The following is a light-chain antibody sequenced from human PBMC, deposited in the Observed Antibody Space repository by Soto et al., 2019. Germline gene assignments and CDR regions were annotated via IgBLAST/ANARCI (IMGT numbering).Light chain of an antibody. CDR1: QSISSY. Sequence: DSQMAQSPSSLSASVGDRVTITSRASQSISSYLNWYQQKPGKAPKLLIYAASSLQSGVPSRFSGSGSGTDFTLTISSLQPEDFATYYCQQSYSTPTWTFGQGTKVDIK. CDR2: AAS. J-gene: IGKJ1*01. CDR3: QQSYSTPTWT. V-gene: IGKV1-39*01.